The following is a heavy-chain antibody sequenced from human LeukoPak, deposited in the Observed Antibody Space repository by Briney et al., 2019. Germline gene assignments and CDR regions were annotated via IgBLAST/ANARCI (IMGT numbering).Heavy chain of an antibody. CDR1: GFTFTTYG. V-gene: IGHV3-30*02. Sequence: PGGSLRLSCSASGFTFTTYGMHWVRQAPGKGLEWVAFIRYDGINTYYADSVKGRFTISRDNSKNRLYLQTNSLRAEDTAVYYCIPAKFTMILTWGQGTLVTVSS. CDR3: IPAKFTMILT. CDR2: IRYDGINT. J-gene: IGHJ5*02. D-gene: IGHD3-22*01.